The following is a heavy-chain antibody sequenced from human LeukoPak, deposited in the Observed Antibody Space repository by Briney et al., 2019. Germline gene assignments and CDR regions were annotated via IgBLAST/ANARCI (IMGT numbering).Heavy chain of an antibody. CDR1: GGSFDGYY. CDR3: AREVLWFGELSFDP. D-gene: IGHD3-10*01. J-gene: IGHJ5*02. CDR2: IVYSGST. Sequence: SETLSLTCAVFGGSFDGYYWTWIRQSPEKGLEWLGEIVYSGSTNYNPSLKSRVTISVDTSKNQFSLKLSSVTAADTAVYYCAREVLWFGELSFDPWGQGTLVTVSS. V-gene: IGHV4-34*12.